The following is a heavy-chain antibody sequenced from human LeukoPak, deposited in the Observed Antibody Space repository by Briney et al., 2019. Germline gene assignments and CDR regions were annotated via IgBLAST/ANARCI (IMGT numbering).Heavy chain of an antibody. V-gene: IGHV6-1*01. CDR3: ARGDQDFDY. CDR1: GDSVSSNSAA. J-gene: IGHJ4*02. Sequence: SQTLSLTCAISGDSVSSNSAAWNWIRQSPSRGLEWLGRTYYRSKWYNDYTVYAVSVKSRITFNPDTSKNQVSLQLNSVTPEDTAVYYCARGDQDFDYWGQGTLVTVSS. D-gene: IGHD2-2*01. CDR2: TYYRSKWYN.